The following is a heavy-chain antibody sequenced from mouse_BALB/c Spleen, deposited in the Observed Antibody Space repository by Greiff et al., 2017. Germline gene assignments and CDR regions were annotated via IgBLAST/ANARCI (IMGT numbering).Heavy chain of an antibody. CDR2: IDPANGNT. CDR3: ARSRYGNPPYAMDY. J-gene: IGHJ4*01. CDR1: GFNIKDTY. V-gene: IGHV14-3*02. D-gene: IGHD2-1*01. Sequence: VHVKQSGAELVKPGASVKLSCTASGFNIKDTYMHWVKQRPEQGLEWIGRIDPANGNTKYDPKFQGKATITADTSSNTAYLQLSSLTSEDTAVYYCARSRYGNPPYAMDYWGQGTSVTVSS.